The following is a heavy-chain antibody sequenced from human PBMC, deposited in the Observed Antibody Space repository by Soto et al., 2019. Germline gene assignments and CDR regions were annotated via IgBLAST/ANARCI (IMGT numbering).Heavy chain of an antibody. J-gene: IGHJ4*02. D-gene: IGHD1-7*01. Sequence: GGSLRLSCAVPGGIFHGYGMHWVRQAPGKGLEWVAIIRFDGSNEEYADSVKGRFTISRDNSKNTLYLQMNTLGAEDTAVYYCARHGIGGTVFRGYLDYWGRGTVVTVSS. V-gene: IGHV3-33*01. CDR1: GGIFHGYG. CDR3: ARHGIGGTVFRGYLDY. CDR2: IRFDGSNE.